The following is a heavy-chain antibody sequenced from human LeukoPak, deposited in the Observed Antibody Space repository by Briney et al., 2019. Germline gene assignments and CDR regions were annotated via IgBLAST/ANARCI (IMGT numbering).Heavy chain of an antibody. D-gene: IGHD1-26*01. J-gene: IGHJ4*02. Sequence: PSETLSLTCAVYGGSFSGYYWSWIRQPPGKGLEWIGEINHSGSTNYNPSLKSRVTISVDTSKNQFSLKLSSVTAADTAVYYCARLARGRRWELLLYYFDYWGQGTLVTVSS. CDR3: ARLARGRRWELLLYYFDY. CDR2: INHSGST. CDR1: GGSFSGYY. V-gene: IGHV4-34*01.